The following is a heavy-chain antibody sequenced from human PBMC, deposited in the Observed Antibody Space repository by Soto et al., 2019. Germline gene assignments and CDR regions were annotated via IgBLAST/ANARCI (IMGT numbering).Heavy chain of an antibody. CDR3: ARQATVVTPIDY. D-gene: IGHD4-17*01. V-gene: IGHV4-34*01. CDR2: INHSGST. Sequence: SETLSLTCAVYGGSFSGYYWSWIRQPPGKGLEWIGEINHSGSTNYNPSLKSRVTISVDTSKNQFSLKLSSVTAADTAVYYCARQATVVTPIDYWGQGTLVTVLL. J-gene: IGHJ4*02. CDR1: GGSFSGYY.